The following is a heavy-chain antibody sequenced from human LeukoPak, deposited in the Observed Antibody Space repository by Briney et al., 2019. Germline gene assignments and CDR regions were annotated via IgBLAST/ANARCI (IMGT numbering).Heavy chain of an antibody. CDR3: AKDKRLAVAVAHYFDY. V-gene: IGHV3-23*01. J-gene: IGHJ4*02. Sequence: GGSLRLSCAASGFTFSSYAMSWVRQAPGKGLEWVSAISGSGGSTYYADSVKGRFTISRDNSKNTLYLQMNSLRAEDTAVYYCAKDKRLAVAVAHYFDYWGQGTLVTVSS. CDR2: ISGSGGST. CDR1: GFTFSSYA. D-gene: IGHD6-19*01.